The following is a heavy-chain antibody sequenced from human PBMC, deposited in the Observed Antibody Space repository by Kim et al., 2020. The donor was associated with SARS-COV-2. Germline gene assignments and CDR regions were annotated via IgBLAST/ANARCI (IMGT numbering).Heavy chain of an antibody. V-gene: IGHV3-9*01. CDR2: ISWNSGSI. CDR1: GFTFDDYA. D-gene: IGHD3-10*01. CDR3: AKSKITMTQGVLYDMDV. J-gene: IGHJ6*01. Sequence: GGSLRLSCAASGFTFDDYAMHWVRQASGKGLEWVAGISWNSGSIGYADTVKGRVTISSANAKKSMYLQMKSNRPENTALYYCAKSKITMTQGVLYDMDV.